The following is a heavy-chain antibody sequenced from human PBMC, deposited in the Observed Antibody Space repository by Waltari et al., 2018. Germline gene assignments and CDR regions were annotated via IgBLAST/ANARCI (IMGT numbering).Heavy chain of an antibody. Sequence: EVQRVESGGGLVKPGGSLRLSCAAAGFAITTFGLSWVRQAPGKGLEGVSSSTDCGAYLYYADSVRGRFTVSIDNAKNSLHLQMNNLRAEDTAVYYCARALTTPNDFWGQGTLVTVSS. CDR3: ARALTTPNDF. CDR2: STDCGAYL. D-gene: IGHD4-17*01. J-gene: IGHJ4*02. CDR1: GFAITTFG. V-gene: IGHV3-21*03.